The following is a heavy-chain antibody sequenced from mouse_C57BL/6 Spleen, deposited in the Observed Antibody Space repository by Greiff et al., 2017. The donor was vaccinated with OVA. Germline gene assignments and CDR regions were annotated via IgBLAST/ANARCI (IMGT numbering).Heavy chain of an antibody. CDR3: ARVDGYYPYYAMDY. V-gene: IGHV3-6*01. Sequence: EVKLVESGPGLVKPSQSLSLTCSVTGYSITSGYYWNWIRQFPGNKLEWMGYISYDGSNNYNPSLKNRISITRDTSKNQFFLKLNSVTTEDTATYYCARVDGYYPYYAMDYWGQGTSVTVSS. CDR2: ISYDGSN. CDR1: GYSITSGYY. D-gene: IGHD2-3*01. J-gene: IGHJ4*01.